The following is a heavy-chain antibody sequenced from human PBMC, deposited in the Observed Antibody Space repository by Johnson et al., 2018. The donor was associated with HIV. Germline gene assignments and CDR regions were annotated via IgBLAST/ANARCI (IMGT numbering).Heavy chain of an antibody. V-gene: IGHV3-33*01. CDR2: IWPDGRNR. CDR1: GLSLSAYG. D-gene: IGHD4-17*01. J-gene: IGHJ3*02. CDR3: AREWSNTRWTYGLDI. Sequence: QVQLVESGGGVVQPGTSLRLSCEASGLSLSAYGLHWVRQAPGKGLEWLAVIWPDGRNRFYADSVKGRFTISRDNSKNTLSLQMNSLRTDDTAVYYCAREWSNTRWTYGLDIWGQGTMVTVSS.